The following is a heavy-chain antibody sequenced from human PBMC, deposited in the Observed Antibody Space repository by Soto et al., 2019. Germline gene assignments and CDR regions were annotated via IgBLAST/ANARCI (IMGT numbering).Heavy chain of an antibody. CDR2: IIPIFGTA. J-gene: IGHJ4*01. Sequence: SVKVSCKASGGAFSSHASSWVRPAPGQGVEWMGGIIPIFGTANYAQKFRGRGTITADESASTAYLELSSLRSEDTAVYYCARAPKPYSSGWFTTGDYWGQGTLVTVSS. CDR3: ARAPKPYSSGWFTTGDY. V-gene: IGHV1-69*13. CDR1: GGAFSSHA. D-gene: IGHD6-19*01.